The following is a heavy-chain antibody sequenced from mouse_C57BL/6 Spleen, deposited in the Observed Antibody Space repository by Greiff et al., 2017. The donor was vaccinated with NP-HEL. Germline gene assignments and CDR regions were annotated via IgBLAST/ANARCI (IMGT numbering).Heavy chain of an antibody. Sequence: VQLKQSGAELVRPGASVKLSCTASGFNIKDDYMHWVKQRPEQGLEWIGWIDPENGDTEYASKFQGKATITADTSSNTAYLQLSSLTSEDTAVYYCTTHINGYYLFAYWGQGTLVTVSA. D-gene: IGHD2-3*01. CDR3: TTHINGYYLFAY. V-gene: IGHV14-4*01. J-gene: IGHJ3*01. CDR1: GFNIKDDY. CDR2: IDPENGDT.